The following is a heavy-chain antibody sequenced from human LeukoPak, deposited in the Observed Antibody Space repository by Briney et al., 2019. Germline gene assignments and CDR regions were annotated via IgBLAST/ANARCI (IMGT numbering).Heavy chain of an antibody. CDR1: GGSISSSSYY. CDR2: IYYSGST. CDR3: ARGSSWYYYYYMDV. V-gene: IGHV4-61*01. J-gene: IGHJ6*03. Sequence: SETLSLTCTVSGGSISSSSYYWSWIRQPPGKGLEWIGYIYYSGSTNYNPSLKSRVTISVDTSKNQFSLKLSSVTAADTALYYCARGSSWYYYYYMDVWGKGSTVTISS. D-gene: IGHD6-19*01.